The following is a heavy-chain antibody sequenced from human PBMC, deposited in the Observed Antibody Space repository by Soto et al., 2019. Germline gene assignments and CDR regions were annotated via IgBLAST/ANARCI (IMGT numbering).Heavy chain of an antibody. CDR1: GFTFSSYA. CDR2: ISSSGSTI. V-gene: IGHV3-48*04. Sequence: GGSLRLSCAASGFTFSSYAMHWVRQAPGKGLEWVSYISSSGSTIYYADSVKGRFTISRDNAKNSLYLQMNSLRAEDTAVYYCARGECSGGSCYPGPSSWFDPWGQGTLVTVSS. CDR3: ARGECSGGSCYPGPSSWFDP. D-gene: IGHD2-15*01. J-gene: IGHJ5*02.